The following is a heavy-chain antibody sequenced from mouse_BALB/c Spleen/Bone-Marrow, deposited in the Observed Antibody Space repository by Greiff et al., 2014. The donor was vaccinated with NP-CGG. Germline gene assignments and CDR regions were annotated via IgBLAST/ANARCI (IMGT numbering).Heavy chain of an antibody. Sequence: VQLVESGPELVKPGTSVRISCKPSGYTFTSYYIHWVKQRPGQGLEWIGWIYPGNVDTKYNEKLKGKATLTADKSSSTAYMQLSSLTSEDSAVYFCARETRYGNYVDYFDHWGQGTTLTVSS. J-gene: IGHJ2*01. V-gene: IGHV1S56*01. CDR2: IYPGNVDT. D-gene: IGHD2-10*02. CDR3: ARETRYGNYVDYFDH. CDR1: GYTFTSYY.